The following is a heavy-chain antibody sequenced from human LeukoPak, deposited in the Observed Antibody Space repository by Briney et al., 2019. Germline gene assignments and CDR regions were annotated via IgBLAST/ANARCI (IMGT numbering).Heavy chain of an antibody. CDR1: GYTFTGYY. V-gene: IGHV1-2*02. D-gene: IGHD6-19*01. CDR3: ARAWYGWVAGSDYYYGMDV. J-gene: IGHJ6*02. CDR2: INPNSGGT. Sequence: RASVKVSCKASGYTFTGYYMHWVRQAPGQGLEWMGWINPNSGGTNYAQKFQGRVTITADESTSTAYMELSSLRSEDTAVYYCARAWYGWVAGSDYYYGMDVWGQGTTVTVSS.